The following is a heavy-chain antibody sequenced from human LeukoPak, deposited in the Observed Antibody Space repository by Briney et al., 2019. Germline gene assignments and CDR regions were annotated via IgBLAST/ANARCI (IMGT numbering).Heavy chain of an antibody. CDR3: ARGGSSSWYRYYFDY. J-gene: IGHJ4*02. CDR2: INPNSGGT. Sequence: GASVKVSCKASGYTFTGYYMHWVRQAPGQGLEWMGWINPNSGGTNYAQKFQGRVTMTRDTSISTAYMELSSLRSEDTAVYYCARGGSSSWYRYYFDYWGQGTLVTVSS. D-gene: IGHD6-13*01. V-gene: IGHV1-2*02. CDR1: GYTFTGYY.